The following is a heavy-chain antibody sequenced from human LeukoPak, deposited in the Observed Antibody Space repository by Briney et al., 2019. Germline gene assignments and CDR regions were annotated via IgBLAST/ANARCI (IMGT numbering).Heavy chain of an antibody. CDR3: TTGKLEWLLIDYYYYMDV. D-gene: IGHD3-3*01. J-gene: IGHJ6*03. CDR2: IKSKTDGGTT. Sequence: GGSLRLSCAASGFTFSNAWMSWVRQAPGKGLEWVGRIKSKTDGGTTDYAAPVKGRFTISRDDSKNTLYLQMNSLKTEDTAVYYCTTGKLEWLLIDYYYYMDVWGQGTTVTVSS. CDR1: GFTFSNAW. V-gene: IGHV3-15*01.